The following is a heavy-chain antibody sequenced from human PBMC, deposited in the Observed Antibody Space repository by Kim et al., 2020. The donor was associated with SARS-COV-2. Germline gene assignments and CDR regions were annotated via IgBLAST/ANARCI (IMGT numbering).Heavy chain of an antibody. D-gene: IGHD1-26*01. J-gene: IGHJ6*02. CDR3: ARDGWPRSRYYYGMDV. Sequence: GKGRFTISRANAKNTLYLQMNSLRAEDTAVYYCARDGWPRSRYYYGMDVWGQGTTVTVSS. V-gene: IGHV3-30*07.